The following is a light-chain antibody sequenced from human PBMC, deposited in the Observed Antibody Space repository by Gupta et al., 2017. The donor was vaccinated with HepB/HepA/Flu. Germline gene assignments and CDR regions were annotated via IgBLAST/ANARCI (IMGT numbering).Light chain of an antibody. V-gene: IGKV3-20*01. J-gene: IGKJ2*02. CDR2: DAS. Sequence: IVLTQSPGTLSLSPGERATPSCRASQSVSSNYLAWYQQKPGQAPRLFIYDASSRATGIPDRFSGSGSATDFTLTISSLEPEDFAVYYCQQYGSSPCTFGQGTKLEIK. CDR1: QSVSSNY. CDR3: QQYGSSPCT.